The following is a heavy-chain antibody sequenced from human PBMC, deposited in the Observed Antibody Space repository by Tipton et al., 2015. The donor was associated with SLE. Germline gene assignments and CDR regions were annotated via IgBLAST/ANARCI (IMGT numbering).Heavy chain of an antibody. Sequence: SLRLSCAASGFTFDDYAMHWIRQAPGKGLEWVSYITGSGTSKYYADSVKGRVSISRDNAKNTLYLQMNILRAEDTAVYSCARGDIVATYYFDYWGLGTLVTVS. V-gene: IGHV3-11*01. CDR1: GFTFDDYA. D-gene: IGHD5-12*01. CDR3: ARGDIVATYYFDY. CDR2: ITGSGTSK. J-gene: IGHJ4*02.